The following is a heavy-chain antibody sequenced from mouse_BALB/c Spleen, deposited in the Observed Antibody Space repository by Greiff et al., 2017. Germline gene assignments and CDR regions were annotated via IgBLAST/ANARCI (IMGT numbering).Heavy chain of an antibody. CDR2: IYPGDGDT. Sequence: VQLQQSGAELARPGASVKLSCKASGYTFTSYWMQWVKQRPGQGLEWIGAIYPGDGDTRYTQKFKGKATLTADKSSSTAYMQLSSLASEDSAVYYCARSGGNYVDYAMDYWGQGTSVTVSS. CDR1: GYTFTSYW. D-gene: IGHD2-1*01. CDR3: ARSGGNYVDYAMDY. J-gene: IGHJ4*01. V-gene: IGHV1-87*01.